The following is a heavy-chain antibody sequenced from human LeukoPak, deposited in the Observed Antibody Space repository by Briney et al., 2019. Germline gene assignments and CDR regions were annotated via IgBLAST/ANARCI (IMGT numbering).Heavy chain of an antibody. CDR1: GFTFSSYG. Sequence: GGSLRLSCAASGFTFSSYGMHWVRQAPGKGLEWVAFIRYDGNDKYYADSVKGRFTISRDKSKNTLDLQMNSLRAEDTAVYYWAKDFSGWYEGGHYYYYMDVWGKGTTVTISS. CDR2: IRYDGNDK. CDR3: AKDFSGWYEGGHYYYYMDV. D-gene: IGHD6-13*01. J-gene: IGHJ6*03. V-gene: IGHV3-30*02.